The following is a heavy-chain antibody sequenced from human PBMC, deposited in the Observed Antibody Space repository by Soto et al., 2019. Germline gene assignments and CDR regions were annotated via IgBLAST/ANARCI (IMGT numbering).Heavy chain of an antibody. V-gene: IGHV3-15*01. CDR3: TTAPYIWGSYLSNY. CDR1: GFTFSNAW. CDR2: IKSKTDGGTT. Sequence: EVQLMESGGGLVKPGGSLRLSCAASGFTFSNAWMSWVRQAPGKGLEWVGRIKSKTDGGTTDYAAPVKGRFTISRDDSKNTLYLQMNSLKTEDTAVYYCTTAPYIWGSYLSNYWGQGTLVTVSS. J-gene: IGHJ4*02. D-gene: IGHD3-16*02.